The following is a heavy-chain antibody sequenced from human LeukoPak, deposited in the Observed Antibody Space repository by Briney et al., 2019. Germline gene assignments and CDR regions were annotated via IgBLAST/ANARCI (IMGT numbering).Heavy chain of an antibody. D-gene: IGHD3/OR15-3a*01. V-gene: IGHV1-69*06. CDR1: GGTFSSYA. CDR2: IIPIFGTA. Sequence: GASVKVSCKASGGTFSSYAISWVRQAPGQGLEWMGGIIPIFGTANYAQKFQGRVTITADKSTSTAYMELSRLRSDDTAVYYCARGWTRSLFDYWGQGTLVTVSS. CDR3: ARGWTRSLFDY. J-gene: IGHJ4*02.